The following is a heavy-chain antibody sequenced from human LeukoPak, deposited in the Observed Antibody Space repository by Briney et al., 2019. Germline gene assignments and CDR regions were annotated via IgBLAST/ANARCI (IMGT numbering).Heavy chain of an antibody. CDR2: INPSGGST. D-gene: IGHD6-13*01. V-gene: IGHV1-46*01. J-gene: IGHJ4*02. Sequence: ASVTVSCMASGYTFTSYYMHWVRQAPGQGLEWMGIINPSGGSTSYAQKFQGRVTMTRDTSTSTVYMELSSLRSEDTAVYYCARDLILGSSSWYSEYWGQGTLVTDSS. CDR3: ARDLILGSSSWYSEY. CDR1: GYTFTSYY.